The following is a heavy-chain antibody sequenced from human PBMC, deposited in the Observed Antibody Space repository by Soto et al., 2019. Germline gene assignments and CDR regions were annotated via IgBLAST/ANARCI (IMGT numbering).Heavy chain of an antibody. D-gene: IGHD2-2*01. V-gene: IGHV3-15*01. CDR3: TTAPGSSTSCYYCGFDY. J-gene: IGHJ4*02. CDR2: IKSKTDGGTT. Sequence: PGGSLRLSCAASGFTFSNAWMSWVRQAPGKGLEWVGRIKSKTDGGTTDYAAPVKGRFTFSRDDSKNMLYLQMNSLKTEDTAVFYCTTAPGSSTSCYYCGFDYWGQGTLVTVSS. CDR1: GFTFSNAW.